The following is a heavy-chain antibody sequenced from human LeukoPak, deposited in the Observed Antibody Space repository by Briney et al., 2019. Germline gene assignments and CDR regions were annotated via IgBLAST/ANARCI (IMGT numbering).Heavy chain of an antibody. V-gene: IGHV3-64D*06. D-gene: IGHD3-9*01. CDR2: ISSNGGST. CDR1: GFTFSSYA. J-gene: IGHJ6*02. Sequence: GGPLRLSCSASGFTFSSYAMHWVRQAPGKGLEYVSAISSNGGSTYYADSVKGRFTISRDNSKNTLYLQMSSLRAEDTAVYYCVKGDILTGYYYYYYGMDVWGQGTTVTVSS. CDR3: VKGDILTGYYYYYYGMDV.